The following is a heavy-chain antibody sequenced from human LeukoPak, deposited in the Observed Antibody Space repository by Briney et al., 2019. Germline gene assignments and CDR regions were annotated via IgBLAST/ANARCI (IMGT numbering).Heavy chain of an antibody. D-gene: IGHD3-10*01. Sequence: PSETLSLTCAVYGGSSSGYYWSWIRQPPGKGLECFGEINHSGRTNYNPSLNSRVTISVDTSKNQFSLKLSSVTAADTAVYYCARGRLIPRRYYYGSGRSFDYWGQGTLVTVSS. J-gene: IGHJ4*02. V-gene: IGHV4-34*01. CDR2: INHSGRT. CDR1: GGSSSGYY. CDR3: ARGRLIPRRYYYGSGRSFDY.